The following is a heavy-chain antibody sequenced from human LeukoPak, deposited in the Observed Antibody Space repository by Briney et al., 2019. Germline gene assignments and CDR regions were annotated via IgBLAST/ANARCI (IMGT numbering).Heavy chain of an antibody. Sequence: ASVTVSCKGSGYTFSSYGINWVRQAPGQGLEWMGWISAYNGNTNYAQEFQDRFTMTTDTSTSTAYMELRRLRSDDTAVYYCALVYYFDSSGLDAFDIWGQGTMVTVSS. CDR3: ALVYYFDSSGLDAFDI. V-gene: IGHV1-18*01. D-gene: IGHD3-22*01. CDR2: ISAYNGNT. J-gene: IGHJ3*02. CDR1: GYTFSSYG.